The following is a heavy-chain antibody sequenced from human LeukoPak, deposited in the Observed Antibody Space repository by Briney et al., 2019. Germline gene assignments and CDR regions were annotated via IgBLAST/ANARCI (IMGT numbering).Heavy chain of an antibody. CDR3: ARAVYPNYYYYYMDV. CDR1: GGSISSSSYY. D-gene: IGHD1-14*01. CDR2: IYYSGST. Sequence: SETLSLTCTVSGGSISSSSYYWGWIRQPPGKGLEWIGSIYYSGSTYYNPSLKSRVTISVDTSKNQFSLKLSSVTAADTAVYYCARAVYPNYYYYYMDVWGKGTTVTISS. J-gene: IGHJ6*03. V-gene: IGHV4-39*01.